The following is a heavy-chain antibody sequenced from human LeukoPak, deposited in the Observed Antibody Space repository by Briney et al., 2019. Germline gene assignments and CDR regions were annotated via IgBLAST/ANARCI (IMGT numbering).Heavy chain of an antibody. CDR1: GGSISSYY. CDR2: IYYSGST. CDR3: ARDSYCSGGSCDGDAFDI. D-gene: IGHD2-15*01. V-gene: IGHV4-59*01. J-gene: IGHJ3*02. Sequence: SETLSLTCTVSGGSISSYYWSWIRQPPGKGLEWIEYIYYSGSTNYNPSLKSRVTISVDTSKNQFSLKLSSVTAADTAVYYCARDSYCSGGSCDGDAFDIWGQGTMVTVSS.